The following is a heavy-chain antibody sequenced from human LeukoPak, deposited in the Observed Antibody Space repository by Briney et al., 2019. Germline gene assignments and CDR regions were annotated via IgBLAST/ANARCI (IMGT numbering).Heavy chain of an antibody. J-gene: IGHJ6*03. D-gene: IGHD4-17*01. CDR2: IYHSGST. V-gene: IGHV4-38-2*02. CDR3: ARYPTGYYYYMDV. Sequence: SETLSLTCTVSGYSISSGYYWGWIRQPPGKGLEWIGSIYHSGSTFYNPSLKSRVTISVDTSKNQFSLKLSSVTAADTAVYYCARYPTGYYYYMDVWGKGTTVTVSS. CDR1: GYSISSGYY.